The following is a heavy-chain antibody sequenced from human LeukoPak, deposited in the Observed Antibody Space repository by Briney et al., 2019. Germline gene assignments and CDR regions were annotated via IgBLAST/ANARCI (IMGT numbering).Heavy chain of an antibody. Sequence: SETLSLTCTVSGGSIRSSYYYWGWIRQPPGKGLEWIGSIYDSGSTNYNPSLKSRVTISVDTSKNQFSLKLNSVTAADTAVYYCARGANYYDSSGYSATFDFWGQGTLVTVSS. V-gene: IGHV4-39*07. D-gene: IGHD3-22*01. J-gene: IGHJ4*02. CDR1: GGSIRSSYYY. CDR2: IYDSGST. CDR3: ARGANYYDSSGYSATFDF.